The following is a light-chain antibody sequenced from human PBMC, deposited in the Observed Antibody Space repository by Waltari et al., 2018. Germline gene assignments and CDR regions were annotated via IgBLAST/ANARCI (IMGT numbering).Light chain of an antibody. CDR1: QSLLYSSDNKNY. V-gene: IGKV4-1*01. Sequence: DIVMTQSPDSLAVSLGERATINCKSSQSLLYSSDNKNYLAWYQQKPGHPPKVLINWASTRESGVPDRFSGSGSGTDFTLTISSLQAEDVAVYYCQQYYSTPKTFGQGTKVGVK. CDR3: QQYYSTPKT. CDR2: WAS. J-gene: IGKJ1*01.